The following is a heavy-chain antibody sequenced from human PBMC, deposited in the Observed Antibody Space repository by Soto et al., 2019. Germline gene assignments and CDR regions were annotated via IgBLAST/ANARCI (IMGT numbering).Heavy chain of an antibody. D-gene: IGHD6-13*01. CDR2: IIPIFGTA. V-gene: IGHV1-69*13. CDR1: GGTLSSYA. CDR3: AREHPYRSSWTSD. J-gene: IGHJ4*02. Sequence: ASVKVSCKASGGTLSSYAISSVRQAPGQGLEWMGGIIPIFGTANYAQKFQGRVTITADESTSTAYMELSSLRSEDTAVYYCAREHPYRSSWTSDWGQGTLVTVSS.